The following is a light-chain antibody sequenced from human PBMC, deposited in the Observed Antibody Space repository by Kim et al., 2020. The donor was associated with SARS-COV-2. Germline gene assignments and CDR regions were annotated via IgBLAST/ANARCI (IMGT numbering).Light chain of an antibody. CDR3: EAWDNGSDNYV. V-gene: IGLV3-1*01. CDR1: KLGDKY. Sequence: SYELTQPPSVSVSPGQTATITCSGDKLGDKYACWYQQKPGQSPVLLIYADRERPSGIPERFSGSNSGNTATLTISGTQAMDEADYYCEAWDNGSDNYVFGSGTKVTVL. CDR2: ADR. J-gene: IGLJ1*01.